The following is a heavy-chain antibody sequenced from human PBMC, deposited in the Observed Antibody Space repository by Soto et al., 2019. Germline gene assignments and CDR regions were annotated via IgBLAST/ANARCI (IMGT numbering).Heavy chain of an antibody. J-gene: IGHJ4*02. Sequence: GESLKISWSGSGSNFNNYWIGWVRQMPGTGLEWIGIIYPLDSDVKYSPSFQGQVTISADKSISTAYLQWSSLRASDSATYYCGRFPGRNFDYWGQGTPVTVSS. CDR3: GRFPGRNFDY. V-gene: IGHV5-51*01. CDR2: IYPLDSDV. CDR1: GSNFNNYW.